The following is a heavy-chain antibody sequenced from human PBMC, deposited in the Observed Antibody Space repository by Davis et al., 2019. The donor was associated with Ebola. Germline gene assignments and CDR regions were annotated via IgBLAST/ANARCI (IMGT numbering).Heavy chain of an antibody. D-gene: IGHD2/OR15-2a*01. CDR1: GDSISSSNYL. CDR2: MFYFGDT. Sequence: PSETLSLTCIVSGDSISSSNYLWGWFRQSPGRGLEWIGSMFYFGDTYYNPTLQSRAAMSVDTSKNQFSLRLSSVTAADTDVYYCVRESATYPQTNMDYWGQGTLVTVSS. V-gene: IGHV4-39*01. J-gene: IGHJ4*02. CDR3: VRESATYPQTNMDY.